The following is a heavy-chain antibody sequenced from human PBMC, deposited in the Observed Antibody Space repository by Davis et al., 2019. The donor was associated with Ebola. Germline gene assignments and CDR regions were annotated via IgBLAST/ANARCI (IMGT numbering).Heavy chain of an antibody. CDR3: AKDPIVLVVYAIISWFDY. D-gene: IGHD2-8*02. CDR1: GFTFSSYA. J-gene: IGHJ4*02. V-gene: IGHV3-23*01. Sequence: GESLKISCAASGFTFSSYAMSWVRQAPGKGLEWVSAISGSGGSTYYADSVKGRFTISRNNSKNTLYLQMNSLRAEDTAVYYCAKDPIVLVVYAIISWFDYWGQGTLVTVSS. CDR2: ISGSGGST.